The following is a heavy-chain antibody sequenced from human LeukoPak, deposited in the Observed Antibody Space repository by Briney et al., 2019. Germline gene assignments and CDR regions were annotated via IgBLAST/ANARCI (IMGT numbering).Heavy chain of an antibody. CDR2: TNPNSGNT. Sequence: ASVTVSCKASGYTFTSYDINWVRQATGQGLEWMGWTNPNSGNTGYAQKFQGRVTMTRNTSISTAYMELSSLRSEDTAVYYCARADTIFGVVQDAFDIWGQGTMVTVSS. CDR3: ARADTIFGVVQDAFDI. J-gene: IGHJ3*02. CDR1: GYTFTSYD. V-gene: IGHV1-8*01. D-gene: IGHD3-3*01.